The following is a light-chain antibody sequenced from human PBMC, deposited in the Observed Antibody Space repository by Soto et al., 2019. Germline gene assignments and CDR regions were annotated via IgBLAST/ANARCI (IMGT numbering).Light chain of an antibody. V-gene: IGKV1-5*03. CDR3: HQYSGLYT. Sequence: DIQMTQSPSALSASVGDRVTITCRASQRISRWLAWYQQKPGKAPKLLIYKASSLQGGVPSRFSGSGSGTEFTLTISGLQPDDVATYYCHQYSGLYTFGQGTKLEI. CDR2: KAS. CDR1: QRISRW. J-gene: IGKJ2*01.